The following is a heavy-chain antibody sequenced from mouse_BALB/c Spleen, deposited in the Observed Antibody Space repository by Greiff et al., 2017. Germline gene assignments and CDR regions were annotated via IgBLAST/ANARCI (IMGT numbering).Heavy chain of an antibody. CDR2: IDPANGNT. CDR3: AREEGIYDGYYDAMDY. D-gene: IGHD2-3*01. Sequence: EVKLMESGAELVKPGASVKLSCTASGFNIKDTYMHWVKQRPEQGLEWIGRIDPANGNTKYDPKFQGKATITADTSSNTAYLQLSSLTSEDTAVYYCAREEGIYDGYYDAMDYWGQGTSVTVSS. J-gene: IGHJ4*01. CDR1: GFNIKDTY. V-gene: IGHV14-3*02.